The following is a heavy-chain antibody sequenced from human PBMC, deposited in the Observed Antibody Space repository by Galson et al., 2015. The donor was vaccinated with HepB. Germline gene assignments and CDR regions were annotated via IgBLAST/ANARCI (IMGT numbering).Heavy chain of an antibody. J-gene: IGHJ6*02. V-gene: IGHV4-61*01. CDR1: AGSASSGSYY. D-gene: IGHD1-1*01. CDR3: ARDVSVQSKTAQCCYYYGMDV. CDR2: IYYSRST. Sequence: SQTLSLTCTVAAGSASSGSYYWSWIRQPPGKGLEWIGHIYYSRSTNYNSTLKSRVTLSVDTSKNQFTLKLSSVTAADTAVYYCARDVSVQSKTAQCCYYYGMDVWGQGTTVTVSS.